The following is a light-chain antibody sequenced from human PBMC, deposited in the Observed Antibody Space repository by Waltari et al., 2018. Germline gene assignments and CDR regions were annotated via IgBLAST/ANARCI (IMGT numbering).Light chain of an antibody. CDR2: DAS. CDR3: QQYNRWPPIT. V-gene: IGKV3D-15*01. CDR1: QHIYSN. J-gene: IGKJ5*01. Sequence: EIVMTQSPATLSVSPGERATLSCRASQHIYSNLAWYQQEPGQPPRLLIYDASTRATGIPARFTGSGSGTEFTLTISSLQSEDSAVYSCQQYNRWPPITFGQGTRLEIK.